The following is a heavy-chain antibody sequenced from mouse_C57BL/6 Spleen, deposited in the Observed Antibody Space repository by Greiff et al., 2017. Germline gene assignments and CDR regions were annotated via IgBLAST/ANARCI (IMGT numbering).Heavy chain of an antibody. CDR2: IYPGSGST. CDR3: ARGTTVVEWYFDV. V-gene: IGHV1-55*01. D-gene: IGHD1-1*01. Sequence: QVQLQQPGAELVMPGASVKMSCKASGYTFTSYWITWVKQRPGQGLEWIGDIYPGSGSTNYNEKFKSKATLTVDTSSSTAYMQLSSLTSEGSAVYYCARGTTVVEWYFDVWGTGTTVTVSS. J-gene: IGHJ1*03. CDR1: GYTFTSYW.